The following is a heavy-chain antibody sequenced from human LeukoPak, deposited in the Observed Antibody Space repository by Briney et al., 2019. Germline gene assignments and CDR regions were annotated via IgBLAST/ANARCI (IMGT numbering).Heavy chain of an antibody. CDR2: ISSSSSYI. Sequence: PGGSLRLSCAASGFTFSSYSMNWVRQAPGKGLEWVSSISSSSSYIYYADSVKGRFTISRGNAKNSLYLQMNSLRAEDTAVYYCARGGRVPADRDWFDPWGQGTLVTVSS. V-gene: IGHV3-21*01. J-gene: IGHJ5*02. D-gene: IGHD2-2*01. CDR3: ARGGRVPADRDWFDP. CDR1: GFTFSSYS.